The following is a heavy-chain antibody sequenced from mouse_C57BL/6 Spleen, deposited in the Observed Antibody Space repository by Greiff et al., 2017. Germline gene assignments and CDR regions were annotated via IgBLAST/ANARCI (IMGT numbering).Heavy chain of an antibody. Sequence: QVQLQQSGPGLVQPSQSLSITCTVSGFSLTSYGVHWVRQSPGKGLEWLGVIWSGGSTDYNAAFISRLSISKDNSKSQVYFKMNSLQADDTAIYYCDRTPCGSELGAWFADWGQGTLVTVSA. CDR3: DRTPCGSELGAWFAD. D-gene: IGHD1-1*01. V-gene: IGHV2-2*01. CDR2: IWSGGST. CDR1: GFSLTSYG. J-gene: IGHJ3*01.